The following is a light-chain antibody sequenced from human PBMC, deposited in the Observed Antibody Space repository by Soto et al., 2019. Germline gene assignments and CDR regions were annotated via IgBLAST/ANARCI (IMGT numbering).Light chain of an antibody. Sequence: DIQMTQSPSSLSASVGDRVTITCQASKDIKNYLNWYQQKPGKPPNLLIYGASILETGVPSRFSGSGSGTEFTFTITSLQPEDVVPYYCQRYDDLPWAFGQGTKVAIK. CDR3: QRYDDLPWA. CDR2: GAS. J-gene: IGKJ1*01. CDR1: KDIKNY. V-gene: IGKV1-33*01.